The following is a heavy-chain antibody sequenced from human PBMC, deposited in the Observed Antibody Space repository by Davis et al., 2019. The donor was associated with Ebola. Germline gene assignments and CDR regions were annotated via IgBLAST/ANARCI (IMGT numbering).Heavy chain of an antibody. J-gene: IGHJ6*02. CDR3: AKDLGARGYDYGPV. V-gene: IGHV3-23*01. Sequence: GESLKISCADSVITFSSYAMTWVRQAPGKGLEWVSAISGSGGNTYYADSVKGRFTISRDNSRDTLYLQMNSLRVEDTAVYYCAKDLGARGYDYGPVCGQGTTVTVFS. CDR2: ISGSGGNT. CDR1: VITFSSYA. D-gene: IGHD5-18*01.